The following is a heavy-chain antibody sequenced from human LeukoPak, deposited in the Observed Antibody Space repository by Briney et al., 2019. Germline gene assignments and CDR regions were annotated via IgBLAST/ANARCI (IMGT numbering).Heavy chain of an antibody. CDR3: GRVHCSTNSCYDYYDYYMDV. D-gene: IGHD2-2*01. Sequence: GGSLRLSCAASGFRFDDYSMNWVRHVPGKGLEWVAGINWDGTSTGYGGSMKGRFTISRDNGKNSLYLQMNGLRVEDTAVYYCGRVHCSTNSCYDYYDYYMDVSGKGTTVTVSS. CDR1: GFRFDDYS. V-gene: IGHV3-20*04. CDR2: INWDGTST. J-gene: IGHJ6*03.